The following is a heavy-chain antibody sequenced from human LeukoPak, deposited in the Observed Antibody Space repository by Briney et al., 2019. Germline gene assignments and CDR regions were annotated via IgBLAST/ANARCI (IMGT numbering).Heavy chain of an antibody. V-gene: IGHV4-39*07. CDR1: GGSISSSSYY. Sequence: SETLSLTCTVSGGSISSSSYYWGWIRQPPGKGLEWIGSIYYSGSTYYNPSLKSRVTISVDTSKNQFSLKLSSVTAADTAVYYCARARQYYYYYMDVWGKGTTVTVSS. CDR2: IYYSGST. J-gene: IGHJ6*03. CDR3: ARARQYYYYYMDV.